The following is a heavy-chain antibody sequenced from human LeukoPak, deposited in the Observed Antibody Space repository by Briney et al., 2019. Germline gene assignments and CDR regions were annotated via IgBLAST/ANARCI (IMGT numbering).Heavy chain of an antibody. Sequence: GGSLRLSCAASGFTFSNYAMNWVRQAPGKGLEWVSGLIRGGGTTHYADSVKGRFTISSDYSTNTLYLQMSSLRPEDTALYYFAKDHCSLNNCYVGPDYWGQGTLVTVSS. V-gene: IGHV3-23*01. CDR1: GFTFSNYA. CDR3: AKDHCSLNNCYVGPDY. J-gene: IGHJ4*02. D-gene: IGHD2-2*01. CDR2: LIRGGGTT.